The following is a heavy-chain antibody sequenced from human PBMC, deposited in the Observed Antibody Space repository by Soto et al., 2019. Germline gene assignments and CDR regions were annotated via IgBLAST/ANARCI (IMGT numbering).Heavy chain of an antibody. CDR2: TVPVFGRP. Sequence: VASVKVSCKASGGSFSNFGISWVRQAPGQGLEWMGGTVPVFGRPNYAQRFRGRLTITADESTSTGYMELISLRSDDTAVYYCAREGSGYNFWGQGTQVTVSS. V-gene: IGHV1-69*13. CDR3: AREGSGYNF. J-gene: IGHJ4*02. CDR1: GGSFSNFG. D-gene: IGHD5-12*01.